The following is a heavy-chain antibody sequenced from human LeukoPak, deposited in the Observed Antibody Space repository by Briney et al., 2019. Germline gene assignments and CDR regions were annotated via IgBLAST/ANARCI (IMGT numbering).Heavy chain of an antibody. Sequence: PGGSLRLSCAASGFTFSTSGMHWVRQAPGKGLEWVAVIWYDGSNKHYAESVKGRFSISRDNSKSTLYLQMNSLRAEDTAVYYCAKSFPGASFFDYWGQGTLVTVSS. D-gene: IGHD3-10*01. CDR1: GFTFSTSG. V-gene: IGHV3-33*06. J-gene: IGHJ4*02. CDR3: AKSFPGASFFDY. CDR2: IWYDGSNK.